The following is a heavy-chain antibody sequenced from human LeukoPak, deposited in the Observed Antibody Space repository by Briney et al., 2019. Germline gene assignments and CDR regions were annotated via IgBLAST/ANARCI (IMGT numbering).Heavy chain of an antibody. D-gene: IGHD2-21*02. CDR3: AREGDYWFDP. Sequence: SQTLSLTCAVSGGSISSGGYSWSWIRQPPGKGLERIGYIYHSGSTYYNPSLKSRVTISVDRSKNQFSLKLSSVTAADTAVYYCAREGDYWFDPWGQGTLVTVSS. CDR2: IYHSGST. J-gene: IGHJ5*02. CDR1: GGSISSGGYS. V-gene: IGHV4-30-2*01.